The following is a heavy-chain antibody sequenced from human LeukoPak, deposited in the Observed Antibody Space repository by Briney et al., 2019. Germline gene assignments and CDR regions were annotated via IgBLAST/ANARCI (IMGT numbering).Heavy chain of an antibody. CDR2: IYYSGST. D-gene: IGHD6-19*01. V-gene: IGHV4-39*01. CDR1: GGSISSSSYY. Sequence: SETLSLTCTVSGGSISSSSYYWGWIRQPPGKGLEWIGSIYYSGSTYYNPSLKSRVTISVDTSKNQFSLKLSSVTAADTAVYYCARQAVDGKEDHWFDPWGQGTLVTVSS. CDR3: ARQAVDGKEDHWFDP. J-gene: IGHJ5*02.